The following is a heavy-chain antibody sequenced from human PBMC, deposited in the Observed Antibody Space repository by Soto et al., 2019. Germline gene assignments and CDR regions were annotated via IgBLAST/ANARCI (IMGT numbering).Heavy chain of an antibody. CDR1: DGSVSNVY. V-gene: IGHV4-59*02. J-gene: IGHJ4*02. CDR2: ISFSGNT. CDR3: ARAPMVLTRSYFDS. Sequence: ETLSLTCTVSDGSVSNVYWGWVRQPPGEGLEWIGYISFSGNTNYNPSLKSRVSISVDTSKNQFSLNLTSVTAADTAVYYCARAPMVLTRSYFDSWGQGTPVTVSS. D-gene: IGHD3-22*01.